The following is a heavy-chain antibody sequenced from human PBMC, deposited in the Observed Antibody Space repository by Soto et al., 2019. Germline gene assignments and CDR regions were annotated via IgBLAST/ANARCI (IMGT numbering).Heavy chain of an antibody. CDR1: GYTFSDYG. Sequence: QVQLVQSGAYVKKPGASVKVSCKASGYTFSDYGVSWVRQAPGQGLEWMGWISSKNGNTNFAQKFRGRVTMTTDPSTSTVYMELRSLRPDDTAVYYCAREPPETPPDYWVQGTLVTVSS. CDR2: ISSKNGNT. V-gene: IGHV1-18*01. CDR3: AREPPETPPDY. J-gene: IGHJ4*02.